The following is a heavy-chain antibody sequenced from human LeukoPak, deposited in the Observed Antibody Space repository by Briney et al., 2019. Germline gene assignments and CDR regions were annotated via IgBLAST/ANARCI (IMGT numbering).Heavy chain of an antibody. J-gene: IGHJ4*02. D-gene: IGHD5-24*01. CDR1: GGSMSTYD. Sequence: SETLCLTCTVSGGSMSTYDWSWIRQPPGKGLEWIGYISYSGSTNYNPSLMSRVTISVDTSKSQFSLRLRSVTAADTAVYYCARGYGYNPYWGQGTLVTVSS. CDR3: ARGYGYNPY. CDR2: ISYSGST. V-gene: IGHV4-59*01.